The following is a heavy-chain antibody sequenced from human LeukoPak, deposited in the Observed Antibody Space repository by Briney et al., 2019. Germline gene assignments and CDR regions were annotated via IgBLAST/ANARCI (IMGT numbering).Heavy chain of an antibody. CDR2: ISSSGSTI. D-gene: IGHD2-21*02. Sequence: GGSLRLSCAASGFTFSSYEMNWVRQAPGKGLEWVSYISSSGSTIYYADSVKGRFTISRDNAKSSLYLQMNSLRAEDTAVYYCARGGTYCGGDCYTNYYYYYYMDVWGKGTTVTVSS. CDR1: GFTFSSYE. V-gene: IGHV3-48*03. CDR3: ARGGTYCGGDCYTNYYYYYYMDV. J-gene: IGHJ6*03.